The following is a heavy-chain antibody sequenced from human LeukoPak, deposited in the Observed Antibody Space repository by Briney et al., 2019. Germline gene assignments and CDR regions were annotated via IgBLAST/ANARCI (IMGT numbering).Heavy chain of an antibody. CDR1: GFTFSSYS. V-gene: IGHV3-21*01. CDR2: ISSSSSYI. Sequence: GGSLRLSCAASGFTFSSYSMNWVRQAPGKGLEWVSSISSSSSYIYYADSVKGRFTISRDNAKNSLYLQMNSLRAEDTAVYYCARERYYGSGSYVSFDYWGQGTLVTVSS. J-gene: IGHJ4*02. D-gene: IGHD3-10*01. CDR3: ARERYYGSGSYVSFDY.